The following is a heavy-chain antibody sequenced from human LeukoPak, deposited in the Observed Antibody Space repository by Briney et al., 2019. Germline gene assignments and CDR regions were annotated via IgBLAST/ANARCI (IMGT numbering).Heavy chain of an antibody. CDR3: ARDRFMVRGVMVGTFDL. Sequence: GGSLRLSCAASGFTFSSYGMHWVRQAPGKGLEWVAVIGYDGSNKYDADSVKGRFTISRDNSKNMMYLQMNSLRAEDTAVYYCARDRFMVRGVMVGTFDLWGQGTMVTVSS. D-gene: IGHD3-10*01. CDR2: IGYDGSNK. V-gene: IGHV3-33*08. CDR1: GFTFSSYG. J-gene: IGHJ3*01.